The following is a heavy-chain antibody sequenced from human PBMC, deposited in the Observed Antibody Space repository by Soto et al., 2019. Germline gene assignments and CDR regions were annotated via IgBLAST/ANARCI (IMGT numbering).Heavy chain of an antibody. CDR1: GFTFSSYA. J-gene: IGHJ6*02. CDR2: LSGSVVST. V-gene: IGHV3-23*01. D-gene: IGHD3-22*01. Sequence: EVQLLESGGGLVQPGGSLRLSCAASGFTFSSYAMTWVRQAPGKWLEWVSALSGSVVSTYYADSVKGRFTISIDNSKNTLSLQLNRLRAEDTAVYYCAKGGGSKDYYDTSGSDLYYYYAMNVWGQGTTVTVSS. CDR3: AKGGGSKDYYDTSGSDLYYYYAMNV.